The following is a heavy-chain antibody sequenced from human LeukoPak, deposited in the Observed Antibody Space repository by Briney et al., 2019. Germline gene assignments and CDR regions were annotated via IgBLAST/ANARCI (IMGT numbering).Heavy chain of an antibody. J-gene: IGHJ4*02. D-gene: IGHD6-19*01. V-gene: IGHV4-59*08. CDR1: GGSISSYY. CDR2: IYYSGST. CDR3: ARWGAVAADY. Sequence: SETLSLTCTVSGGSISSYYWSWIRQPPGKGLEWIGYIYYSGSTNYNPSLKSRVTISVDTSKNQFSLKLSSVTAPDTAVYYCARWGAVAADYWGQGTLVTVSS.